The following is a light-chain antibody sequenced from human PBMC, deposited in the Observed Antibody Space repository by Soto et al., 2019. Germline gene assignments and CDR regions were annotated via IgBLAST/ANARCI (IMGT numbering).Light chain of an antibody. CDR2: AAS. V-gene: IGKV1-9*01. J-gene: IGKJ4*01. CDR3: QHLNSYPVT. Sequence: DIQLTQSPSFLSASVGDRVTITCRASLGIRNYLAWYQQKPGKAPELLIYAASTLQSGVPSKFSGSGSGTEFTLTISSLQPEDFATYYCQHLNSYPVTFGGGTKVEIK. CDR1: LGIRNY.